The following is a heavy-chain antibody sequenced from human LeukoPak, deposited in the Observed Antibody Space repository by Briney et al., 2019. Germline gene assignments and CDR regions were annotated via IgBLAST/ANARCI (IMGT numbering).Heavy chain of an antibody. J-gene: IGHJ3*02. D-gene: IGHD4-17*01. Sequence: GGSERLLCAASGFPLTNYDMLWVRHAPGRGLEWVSAIRSGGDDTLYAHSVKGSLTLSRDNSKNTVFLQMNNMRAEDTAVYYCARDPNGDYVGAFEMWGPGTKVTVS. CDR3: ARDPNGDYVGAFEM. CDR1: GFPLTNYD. CDR2: IRSGGDDT. V-gene: IGHV3-23*01.